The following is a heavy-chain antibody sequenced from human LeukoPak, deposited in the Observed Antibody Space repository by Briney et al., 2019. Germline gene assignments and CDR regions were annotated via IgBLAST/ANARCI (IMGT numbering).Heavy chain of an antibody. Sequence: GESLKISCKGSGYSFTSYWIGWVRQMPGKGLEWMGIIYPGDSDTRYSPSFQGQVTIPADKSISTAYLQWSSLKASDTAMYYCARRPYDSSGYYYVAFDIWGQGTMVTVSS. D-gene: IGHD3-22*01. CDR1: GYSFTSYW. CDR3: ARRPYDSSGYYYVAFDI. V-gene: IGHV5-51*01. J-gene: IGHJ3*02. CDR2: IYPGDSDT.